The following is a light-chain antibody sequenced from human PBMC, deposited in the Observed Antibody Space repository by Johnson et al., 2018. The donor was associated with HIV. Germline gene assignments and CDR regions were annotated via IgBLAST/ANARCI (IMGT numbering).Light chain of an antibody. CDR2: ENN. V-gene: IGLV1-51*02. J-gene: IGLJ1*01. CDR3: GTWDSSLSAYV. Sequence: QSMLTQAPSVSAAPGQKVTISCSGSSSNIGNNYVSWYQQLPGTAPKLLIYENNKRPSGIPDRFSGSKSGTSATLGITGLQTGDEAYYYCGTWDSSLSAYVFGTGTKVTVL. CDR1: SSNIGNNY.